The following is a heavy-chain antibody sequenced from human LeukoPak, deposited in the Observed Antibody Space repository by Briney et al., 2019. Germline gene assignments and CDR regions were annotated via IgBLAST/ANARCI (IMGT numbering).Heavy chain of an antibody. CDR2: IYYSGST. J-gene: IGHJ4*02. V-gene: IGHV4-61*01. Sequence: SETLSLTCTVSGGSISSSSYYWGWIRQPPGKGLEWIGYIYYSGSTNYNPSLKSRVTISVDTSKNQFSLKLSSVTAADTAVYYCARDSNMVRGAVGDWGQGTLVTVSS. CDR1: GGSISSSSYY. D-gene: IGHD3-10*01. CDR3: ARDSNMVRGAVGD.